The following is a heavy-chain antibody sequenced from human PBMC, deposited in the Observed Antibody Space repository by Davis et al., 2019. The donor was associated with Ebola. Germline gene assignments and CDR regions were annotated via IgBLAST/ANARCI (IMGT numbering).Heavy chain of an antibody. CDR2: INHSGST. J-gene: IGHJ5*02. CDR3: ARAKYQLLLVTWP. V-gene: IGHV4-34*01. Sequence: MPSETLSLTCAVYGGSFSGYYWSWIRQPPGKGLEWIGEINHSGSTNYNPSLKSRVTISVDTSKNQFSLKLSSVTAADTAVYYCARAKYQLLLVTWPWGQGTLVTVSS. CDR1: GGSFSGYY. D-gene: IGHD2-2*01.